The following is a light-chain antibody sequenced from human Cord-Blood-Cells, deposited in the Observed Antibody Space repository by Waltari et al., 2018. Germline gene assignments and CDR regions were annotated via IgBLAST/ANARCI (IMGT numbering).Light chain of an antibody. Sequence: QSALTQPASVSGSPGQSITIPCTGTSSDVGGYNYVPWYQQHPGKAPKLMFYDVSNRPSGVSNRFSGSKSGNTASLTISGLQAEDEADYYCSSYTSSSTLVVFGGGTKLTVL. CDR3: SSYTSSSTLVV. J-gene: IGLJ2*01. CDR1: SSDVGGYNY. CDR2: DVS. V-gene: IGLV2-14*01.